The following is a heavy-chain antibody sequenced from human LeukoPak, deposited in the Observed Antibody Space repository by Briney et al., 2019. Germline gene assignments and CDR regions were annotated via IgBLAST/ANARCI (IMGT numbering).Heavy chain of an antibody. CDR1: GFTFSDHN. CDR2: ISTSGSAI. V-gene: IGHV3-48*02. Sequence: GGSLRLSCVGSGFTFSDHNMNWVRQAPGKGLEWVSHISTSGSAIYYAASVKGRFTIPRDNARNSLYLQMNSLRDEDTALYYCARTGGMDVWGQGTTVIVSS. CDR3: ARTGGMDV. J-gene: IGHJ6*02.